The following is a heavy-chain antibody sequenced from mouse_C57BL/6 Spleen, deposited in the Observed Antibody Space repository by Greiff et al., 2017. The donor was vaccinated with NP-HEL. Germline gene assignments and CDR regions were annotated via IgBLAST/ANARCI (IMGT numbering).Heavy chain of an antibody. CDR3: ARHDYDDAMYY. Sequence: EVQGVESGGDLVKPGGSLKLSCAASGFTFSSYGMSWVRQTPEKRLEWVATISSGGSYTYYPDSVKGRFPIYRDTAKNTLYLQMISLKSEDTAMYYCARHDYDDAMYYWGQGTSVTVSS. J-gene: IGHJ4*01. CDR2: ISSGGSYT. CDR1: GFTFSSYG. V-gene: IGHV5-6*01. D-gene: IGHD2-4*01.